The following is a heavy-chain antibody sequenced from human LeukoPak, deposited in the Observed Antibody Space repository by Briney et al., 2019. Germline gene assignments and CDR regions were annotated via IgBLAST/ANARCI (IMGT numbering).Heavy chain of an antibody. Sequence: SQTLSLTCAVSGGSIISGGYSWGWLRQPPGKGLEWIGYIYHSGSTYYNPSLKSRVTMSLDRSKNQFSLKVSSVTAADTAVYYCAGLTTTAWYFDLWGRGTLVTVSS. V-gene: IGHV4-30-2*01. CDR1: GGSIISGGYS. CDR3: AGLTTTAWYFDL. CDR2: IYHSGST. J-gene: IGHJ2*01. D-gene: IGHD1-26*01.